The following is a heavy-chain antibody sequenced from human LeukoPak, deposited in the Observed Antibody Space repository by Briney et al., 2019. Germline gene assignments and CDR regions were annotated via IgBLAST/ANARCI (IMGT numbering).Heavy chain of an antibody. CDR2: INPSGGST. CDR1: GYTFTSYY. CDR3: ASFTGSSRAFGEFEP. D-gene: IGHD3-10*01. V-gene: IGHV1-46*01. Sequence: AASVKVSCKASGYTFTSYYMHWVRQAPGQGLEWMGIINPSGGSTSCAQKFQGRVTMTRDTSTSTVYMELSSLRSEDTAVYYCASFTGSSRAFGEFEPWGQGTLVTVSS. J-gene: IGHJ5*02.